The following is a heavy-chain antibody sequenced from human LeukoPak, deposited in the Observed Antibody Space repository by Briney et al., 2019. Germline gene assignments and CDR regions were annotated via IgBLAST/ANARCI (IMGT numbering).Heavy chain of an antibody. V-gene: IGHV3-30*18. J-gene: IGHJ4*02. CDR1: GFTFSSYG. D-gene: IGHD6-13*01. CDR3: AKSSPLDY. CDR2: ISYDGSNK. Sequence: GGSLRLSCAASGFTFSSYGMHWVRQAPGKGLEWVAVISYDGSNKYYADSVKGRSTISRDNSKNTLYLQMNSLRAEDTAVYYCAKSSPLDYWGQGTLVTVSS.